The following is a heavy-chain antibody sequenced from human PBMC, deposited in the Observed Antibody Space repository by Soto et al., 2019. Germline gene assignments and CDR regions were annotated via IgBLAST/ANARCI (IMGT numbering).Heavy chain of an antibody. D-gene: IGHD4-17*01. CDR2: SYHSGST. Sequence: QLQLQESGSGLVKPSQTLSLTCAVSGGSISSGGYSWSWIRQPPGKGLEWIGYSYHSGSTYDNPSLKSRVTISVDRSKNQFALKLSSVTAADTAVYYCASSQTTVTSYDYWGQGTLVTVSS. CDR3: ASSQTTVTSYDY. V-gene: IGHV4-30-2*01. J-gene: IGHJ4*02. CDR1: GGSISSGGYS.